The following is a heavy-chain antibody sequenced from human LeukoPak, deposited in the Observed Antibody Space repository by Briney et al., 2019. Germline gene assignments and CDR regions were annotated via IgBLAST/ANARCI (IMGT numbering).Heavy chain of an antibody. Sequence: PSETLSLTCTVSGGSISSNYWGWIRQPPGKGLEWIGSIYYSGSTYYNPSLKSRVTISVDTSKNQFSLKLSSVTAADTAVYYCARVNGGSYYGNYYYYMDVWGKGTTVTVSS. CDR2: IYYSGST. D-gene: IGHD1-26*01. V-gene: IGHV4-39*07. J-gene: IGHJ6*03. CDR1: GGSISSNY. CDR3: ARVNGGSYYGNYYYYMDV.